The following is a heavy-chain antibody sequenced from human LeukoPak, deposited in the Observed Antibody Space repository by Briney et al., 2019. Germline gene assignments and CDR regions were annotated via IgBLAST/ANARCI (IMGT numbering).Heavy chain of an antibody. CDR1: GYTFTSYY. D-gene: IGHD1-26*01. CDR2: INLTGGST. J-gene: IGHJ5*02. Sequence: ASVKVSCKASGYTFTSYYMHWVRQAPGQGLEWMGLINLTGGSTGYAQKFQGRVTMTRDMSTSTDYMELSSLRSEDTAIYYCARDNSVGDNAWWFDPWGQGTLVTVS. CDR3: ARDNSVGDNAWWFDP. V-gene: IGHV1-46*01.